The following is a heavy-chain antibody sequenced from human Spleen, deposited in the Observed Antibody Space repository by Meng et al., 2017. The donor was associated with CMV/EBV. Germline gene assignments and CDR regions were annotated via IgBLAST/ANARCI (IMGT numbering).Heavy chain of an antibody. J-gene: IGHJ4*02. D-gene: IGHD3-10*01. V-gene: IGHV3-23*01. CDR2: LRGSGVST. CDR1: GFTFSNYA. CDR3: AKGSGLGVRGGFFDY. Sequence: SGFTFSNYAMSWVRQAPGKGLEWVSGLRGSGVSTYYADSVKGRFTVSRDNSRDTLYLQMNSLRGDDTAVYYCAKGSGLGVRGGFFDYWGQGTLVTVSS.